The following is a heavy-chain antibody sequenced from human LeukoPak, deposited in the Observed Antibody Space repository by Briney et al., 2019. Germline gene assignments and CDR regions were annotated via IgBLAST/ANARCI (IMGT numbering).Heavy chain of an antibody. J-gene: IGHJ3*02. Sequence: SETLSLTCTVSGGSISSYYWSWIRQPPGKGLEWIGYIYYSGSTNYNTSLKSRVTISVDTSKTHFSLILTSVTAADAAVYYCARNYDILDAFDIWGQGTMVTVSS. D-gene: IGHD3-9*01. CDR1: GGSISSYY. CDR3: ARNYDILDAFDI. V-gene: IGHV4-59*01. CDR2: IYYSGST.